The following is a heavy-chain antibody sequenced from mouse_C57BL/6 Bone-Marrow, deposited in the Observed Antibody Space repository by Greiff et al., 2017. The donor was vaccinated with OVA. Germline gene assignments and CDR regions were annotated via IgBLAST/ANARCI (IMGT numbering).Heavy chain of an antibody. Sequence: QVQLQQPGAELVMPGASVKLSCKASGYTFTSYWMHWVKQRPGQGLEWIGEIDPSDSYTNYNQKFKGKSTLTVDKSSSTAYMQLSSLTSEDSAVYYCARYHRGSLYYAMDYWGQGTSVTVSS. CDR2: IDPSDSYT. J-gene: IGHJ4*01. CDR3: ARYHRGSLYYAMDY. CDR1: GYTFTSYW. D-gene: IGHD1-1*01. V-gene: IGHV1-69*01.